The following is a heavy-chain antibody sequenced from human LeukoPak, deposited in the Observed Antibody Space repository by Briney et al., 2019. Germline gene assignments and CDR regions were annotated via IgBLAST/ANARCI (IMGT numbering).Heavy chain of an antibody. Sequence: PGGSLRLSCAASGFTLSSYGMSWVRQAPGKGLEGVGFIRSKAYGATTEYAASVKGRFTVSRDDSKSIAYLQMNSLKTEDTAVYYCTTRYSGSSISFDYWGQGTLVTVSS. CDR3: TTRYSGSSISFDY. D-gene: IGHD1-26*01. CDR1: GFTLSSYG. CDR2: IRSKAYGATT. J-gene: IGHJ4*02. V-gene: IGHV3-49*04.